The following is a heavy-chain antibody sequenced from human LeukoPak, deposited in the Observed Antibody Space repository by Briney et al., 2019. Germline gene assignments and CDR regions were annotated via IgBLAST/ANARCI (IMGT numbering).Heavy chain of an antibody. D-gene: IGHD3-10*01. CDR1: GFTFSSYG. CDR2: ISHDGSNK. J-gene: IGHJ4*02. V-gene: IGHV3-30*18. Sequence: GGSLRLSCAASGFTFSSYGMHWVRQAPGKGLEWVAVISHDGSNKYYADSVKGRFTISRDNSKNTLYLQMNSLRAEDTAVYYCANENYYGSGSYPDYWGQGTLATVSS. CDR3: ANENYYGSGSYPDY.